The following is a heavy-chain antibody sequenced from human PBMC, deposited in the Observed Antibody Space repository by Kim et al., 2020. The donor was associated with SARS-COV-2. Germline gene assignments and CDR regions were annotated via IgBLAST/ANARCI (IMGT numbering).Heavy chain of an antibody. V-gene: IGHV3-7*01. CDR3: ARIGYSSSSIDY. J-gene: IGHJ4*02. Sequence: YYVDSVKGRFTISRDNAKNSLYLQMNSLRAEDTAVYYCARIGYSSSSIDYWGQGTLVTVSS. D-gene: IGHD6-6*01.